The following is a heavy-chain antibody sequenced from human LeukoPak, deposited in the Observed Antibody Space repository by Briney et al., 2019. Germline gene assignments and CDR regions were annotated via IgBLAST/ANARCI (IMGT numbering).Heavy chain of an antibody. CDR3: ATSYPTSGYYYGMDV. CDR2: ISAYNGNT. D-gene: IGHD2-2*01. Sequence: ASVKVSCKASGYTFTSYGISWVRRAPGQGLEWMGWISAYNGNTNYAQKLQGRVTMTTDSSTSTAYIELRSLRSDDTAVYYCATSYPTSGYYYGMDVWGQGTTVTVSS. V-gene: IGHV1-18*01. CDR1: GYTFTSYG. J-gene: IGHJ6*02.